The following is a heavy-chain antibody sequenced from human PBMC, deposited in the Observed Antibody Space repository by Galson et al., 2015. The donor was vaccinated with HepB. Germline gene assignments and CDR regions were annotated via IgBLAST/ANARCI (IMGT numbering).Heavy chain of an antibody. CDR1: GFIFSTYS. J-gene: IGHJ4*02. D-gene: IGHD6-13*01. V-gene: IGHV3-48*01. CDR3: ARGARAGDFDF. CDR2: ISSGSDDI. Sequence: SLRLSCAASGFIFSTYSLNWVRQAPGKGLEWLSYISSGSDDIYYARSVRGRFTISRDNVKNSLYLEMKSLRAEDTAVYYCARGARAGDFDFWGQGTLVTVSA.